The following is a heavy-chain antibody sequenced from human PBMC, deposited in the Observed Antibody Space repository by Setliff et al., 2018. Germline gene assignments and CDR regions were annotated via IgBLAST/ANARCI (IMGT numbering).Heavy chain of an antibody. CDR2: IHHSGIT. Sequence: SETLSLTCAVYGGSFSDNYWSWIRQPPGRGLEWIGQIHHSGITNYSPSLKSRVTISVDMSKNQISLKLSSVAAADTAVYYCANHGCSGAGCKFYFDPWGQGTLVTVSS. J-gene: IGHJ5*02. D-gene: IGHD2-15*01. CDR3: ANHGCSGAGCKFYFDP. CDR1: GGSFSDNY. V-gene: IGHV4-34*01.